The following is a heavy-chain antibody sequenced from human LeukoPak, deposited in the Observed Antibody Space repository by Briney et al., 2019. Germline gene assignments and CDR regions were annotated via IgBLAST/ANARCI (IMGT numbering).Heavy chain of an antibody. CDR1: GGSFSGYY. D-gene: IGHD3-10*01. CDR3: ARNHYYGSGSYYDPQNWFDP. CDR2: INHSGST. J-gene: IGHJ5*02. V-gene: IGHV4-34*01. Sequence: SETLSLTCAVYGGSFSGYYWSWIRQPPGKGLEWIGEINHSGSTNYNPSLKSRVTISVDTSKNQFSLKLSSVTAADTAVYYCARNHYYGSGSYYDPQNWFDPWGQGTLVIVSS.